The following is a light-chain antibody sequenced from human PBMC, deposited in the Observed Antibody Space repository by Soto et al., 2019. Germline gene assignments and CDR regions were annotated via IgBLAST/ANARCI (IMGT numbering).Light chain of an antibody. J-gene: IGLJ2*01. CDR1: SNNY. CDR2: EVT. Sequence: QSALTQPPSASGSLGQSVTISCTGFSNNYVSWYQQHPDKAPKLMIYEVTKRPSGVPDRFSGSKSGDTASLTVSGLQAEDEADYYCNSSAGNNNILFGGGTKLTVL. CDR3: NSSAGNNNIL. V-gene: IGLV2-8*01.